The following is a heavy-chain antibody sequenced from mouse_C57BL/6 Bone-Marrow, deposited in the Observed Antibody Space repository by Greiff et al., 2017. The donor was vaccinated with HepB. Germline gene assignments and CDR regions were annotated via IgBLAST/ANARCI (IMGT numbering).Heavy chain of an antibody. Sequence: VQLKESGPELVKPGASVKIPCKASGCTFTDYNMDWVKQSHGKSLEWIGDINPNNGGTIYNQKFKGKATLTVDKSSSTAYMELRSLTSEDTAVYYCARSGYYGFYWGQGTSVTVSS. V-gene: IGHV1-18*01. CDR1: GCTFTDYN. J-gene: IGHJ4*01. CDR3: ARSGYYGFY. CDR2: INPNNGGT. D-gene: IGHD2-1*01.